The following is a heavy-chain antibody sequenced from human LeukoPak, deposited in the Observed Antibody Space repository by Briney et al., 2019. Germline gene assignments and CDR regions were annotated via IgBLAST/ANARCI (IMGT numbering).Heavy chain of an antibody. V-gene: IGHV1-46*03. Sequence: ASVKVSCKASGYTFTSYYMHWVRQAPGQGLEWMGIINPSGGSTSYAQKFQGRVTMTRDTSTSTVYMELSSLRSEDTAVYYCARNTLDTAMGAAVDYWGQGTLDTVFS. CDR2: INPSGGST. J-gene: IGHJ4*02. D-gene: IGHD5-18*01. CDR1: GYTFTSYY. CDR3: ARNTLDTAMGAAVDY.